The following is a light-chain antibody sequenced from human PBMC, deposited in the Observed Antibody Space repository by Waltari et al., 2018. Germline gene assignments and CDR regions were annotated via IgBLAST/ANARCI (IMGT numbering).Light chain of an antibody. J-gene: IGKJ2*01. V-gene: IGKV4-1*01. CDR3: QQYYNIPRT. Sequence: DIVITPSPDSLALSPGERALLKCKSTQSVLYNANSKNYLAWYQQKPGQPPKLLISWASTRESGVPDRFSGSGAGTDFTLIISDLQAEDVAVYYWQQYYNIPRTFGQGTKLEI. CDR2: WAS. CDR1: QSVLYNANSKNY.